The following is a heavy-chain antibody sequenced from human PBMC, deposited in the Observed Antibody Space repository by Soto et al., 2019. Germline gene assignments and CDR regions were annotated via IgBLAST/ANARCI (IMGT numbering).Heavy chain of an antibody. V-gene: IGHV3-7*03. CDR3: ARNGDFWSGYQYYYYGMDV. CDR1: GFTFSSYW. Sequence: GGSLRLSCAASGFTFSSYWMSWVRQAPGKGLEWVANIKQDGSEKYYVDSVKGRFTISRDNAKNSLYLQMNSLRAEDTAVYYCARNGDFWSGYQYYYYGMDVWGQGTTVTV. D-gene: IGHD3-3*01. CDR2: IKQDGSEK. J-gene: IGHJ6*02.